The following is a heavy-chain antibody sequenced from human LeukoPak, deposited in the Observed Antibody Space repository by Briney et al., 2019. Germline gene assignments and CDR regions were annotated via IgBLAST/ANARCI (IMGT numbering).Heavy chain of an antibody. CDR2: ISSSGSTI. Sequence: NSGGSLRLSCAASGFTFSDYYMSWIRQAPGKGLEWVSYISSSGSTIYYADSVKGRFTISRDNAKNSLCLQMNSLRAEDTAVYYCASWPGFYCGGDCYSGYWGQGTLITVSS. D-gene: IGHD2-21*02. J-gene: IGHJ4*02. V-gene: IGHV3-11*04. CDR3: ASWPGFYCGGDCYSGY. CDR1: GFTFSDYY.